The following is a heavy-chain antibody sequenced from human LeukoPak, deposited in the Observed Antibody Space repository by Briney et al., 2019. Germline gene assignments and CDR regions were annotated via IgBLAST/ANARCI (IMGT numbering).Heavy chain of an antibody. J-gene: IGHJ4*02. V-gene: IGHV4-34*01. CDR2: INHSGST. Sequence: SETLSLTCRVYGGSFSGYYWSWIRQPPGKGLEWIGEINHSGSTNCNPSLKSRVTISVDTSKDQFSLNLTSVTAADTAVYYCARDYSWGVAYFDYWGQGALVTVSS. CDR1: GGSFSGYY. CDR3: ARDYSWGVAYFDY. D-gene: IGHD3-16*01.